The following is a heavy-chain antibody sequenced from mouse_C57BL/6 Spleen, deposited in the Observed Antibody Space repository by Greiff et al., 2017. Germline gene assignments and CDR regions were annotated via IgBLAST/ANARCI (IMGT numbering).Heavy chain of an antibody. CDR1: GYTFTSYW. J-gene: IGHJ3*01. CDR2: IDPSDSYT. Sequence: QVQLQQPGAELVKPGASVKLSCKASGYTFTSYWMQWVKQRPGQGLEWIGEIDPSDSYTNYNQKFKGKATLTVDTSSSTAYMQLSSLTSEDSAVYYCARLNYGSSYGFAYWGQGTLVTVFA. D-gene: IGHD1-1*01. CDR3: ARLNYGSSYGFAY. V-gene: IGHV1-50*01.